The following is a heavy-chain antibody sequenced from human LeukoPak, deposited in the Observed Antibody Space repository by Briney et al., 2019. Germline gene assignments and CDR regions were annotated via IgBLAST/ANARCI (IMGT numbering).Heavy chain of an antibody. V-gene: IGHV3-7*01. J-gene: IGHJ4*02. CDR2: INQGGSRL. Sequence: GGSLRLSCAGSGFTFGRYWMSWVRQAPGKGLEWVASINQGGSRLHYLDSVTGRFIISRDDAQNSLFLQMTRLRVDDTAVYYCARLKDDVNKLDYWGQGTLVSVSS. D-gene: IGHD3-3*01. CDR1: GFTFGRYW. CDR3: ARLKDDVNKLDY.